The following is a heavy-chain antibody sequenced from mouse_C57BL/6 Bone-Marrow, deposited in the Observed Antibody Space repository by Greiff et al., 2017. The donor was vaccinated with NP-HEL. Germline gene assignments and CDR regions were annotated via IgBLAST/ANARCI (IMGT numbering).Heavy chain of an antibody. D-gene: IGHD1-1*01. CDR2: IDPSDSYT. J-gene: IGHJ1*03. CDR1: GYTFTSYW. Sequence: QVQLQQPGAELVRPGTSVKLSCKASGYTFTSYWMHWVKQRPGQGLEWIGVIDPSDSYTNYNQKFKGKATLTVDTASSTAYMQLSSLTSEDSAVYYCARSIGAYYGSSYWYFDVWGTGTTVTVSS. CDR3: ARSIGAYYGSSYWYFDV. V-gene: IGHV1-59*01.